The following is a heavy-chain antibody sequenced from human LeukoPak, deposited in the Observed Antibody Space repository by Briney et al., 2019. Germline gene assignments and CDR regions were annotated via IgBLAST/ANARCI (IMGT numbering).Heavy chain of an antibody. V-gene: IGHV1-18*01. Sequence: ASVNVSCKASGHTFTSYGISWVRQAPGQGLEWMGWISAYNGNTNYAQKLQGRVTMTTDTSTSTAYMELRSLRSDDTAVYYCARQILYFPNWFDPWGQGTLVTVSS. J-gene: IGHJ5*02. CDR2: ISAYNGNT. CDR3: ARQILYFPNWFDP. CDR1: GHTFTSYG. D-gene: IGHD2-8*01.